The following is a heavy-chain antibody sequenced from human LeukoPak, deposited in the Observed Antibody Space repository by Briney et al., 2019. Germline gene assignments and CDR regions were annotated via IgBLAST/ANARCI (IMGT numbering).Heavy chain of an antibody. CDR2: ISSSSSYI. CDR1: GFTFSSYS. Sequence: GGSLRLSCAASGFTFSSYSMNWVRQAAGKGLEWVSSISSSSSYIYYADSVKGRFTISRDNAKNSLYLQMNSLRAEDTAVYYGARLSLHSSRTYYYYGMDVWGQGTTVTVSS. J-gene: IGHJ6*02. V-gene: IGHV3-21*01. CDR3: ARLSLHSSRTYYYYGMDV. D-gene: IGHD6-13*01.